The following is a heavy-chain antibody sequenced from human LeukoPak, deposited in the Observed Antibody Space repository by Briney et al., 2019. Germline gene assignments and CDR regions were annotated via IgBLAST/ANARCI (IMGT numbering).Heavy chain of an antibody. CDR3: ARVCSGGSCYSSFDY. V-gene: IGHV1-18*01. Sequence: ASVKVSCKASGYTFTSYSISWVRQAPGQGLEWMGWISAYNGNTNYAQKLQGRVTMTTDTSTSTAYMELRSLRSDDTAVYYCARVCSGGSCYSSFDYWGQGTLVTVSS. CDR2: ISAYNGNT. CDR1: GYTFTSYS. D-gene: IGHD2-15*01. J-gene: IGHJ4*02.